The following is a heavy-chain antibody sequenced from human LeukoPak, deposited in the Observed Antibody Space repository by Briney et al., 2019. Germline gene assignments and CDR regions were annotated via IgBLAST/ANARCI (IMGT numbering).Heavy chain of an antibody. V-gene: IGHV3-21*01. Sequence: PGGSLRLSCAASGYTFSSYSINWVRQAPGKGLEWVSSISVRSNYIYYADSVRGRFRISRDDARDSLYLQMNSLRAEDTAVYYCVRLRRNSDTSCSYYYYDFWGQGTLVTVSS. D-gene: IGHD3-22*01. J-gene: IGHJ4*02. CDR1: GYTFSSYS. CDR3: VRLRRNSDTSCSYYYYDF. CDR2: ISVRSNYI.